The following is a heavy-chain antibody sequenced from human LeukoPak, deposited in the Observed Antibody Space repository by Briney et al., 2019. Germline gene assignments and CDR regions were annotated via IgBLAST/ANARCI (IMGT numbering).Heavy chain of an antibody. V-gene: IGHV4-31*03. CDR2: IYYSGST. CDR1: GGSISSGGYY. D-gene: IGHD4-23*01. CDR3: ASSPRYGGSFDY. J-gene: IGHJ4*02. Sequence: SETLSLTCTVSGGSISSGGYYWSWIRQHPGKGLEWIGYIYYSGSTYYNPSLKSRVTISVDTSKNQFSLKLSSVTAADTAVYYCASSPRYGGSFDYWGQGTLVTVSS.